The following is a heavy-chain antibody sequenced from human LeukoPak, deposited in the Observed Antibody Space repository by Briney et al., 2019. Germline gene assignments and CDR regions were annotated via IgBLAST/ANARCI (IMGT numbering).Heavy chain of an antibody. V-gene: IGHV1-3*01. CDR1: GYTFTSYA. D-gene: IGHD6-13*01. J-gene: IGHJ4*02. Sequence: ASVKVSCKASGYTFTSYAMHWGRQAPGQRLEWMGWINAGNGNTKYSQKFQGRVTIARDTSASTAYMELSSLRSEDTAVYYCARSQAGTIDFDYWGQGTLVTVSS. CDR3: ARSQAGTIDFDY. CDR2: INAGNGNT.